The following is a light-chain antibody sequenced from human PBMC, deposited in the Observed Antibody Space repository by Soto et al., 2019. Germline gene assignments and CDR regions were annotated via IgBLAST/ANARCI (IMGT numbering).Light chain of an antibody. J-gene: IGLJ3*02. CDR3: TSYVGSNIWV. CDR2: EVS. V-gene: IGLV2-8*01. Sequence: QSALTQPPSASGSPGQSVTISCTGTGSDVGAYKYVSWYQQYPGKAPKLMIYEVSKLPTGVPDRFSGSKSGNTASLTVSGLHAEDEADYYCTSYVGSNIWVFGGGTKVTVL. CDR1: GSDVGAYKY.